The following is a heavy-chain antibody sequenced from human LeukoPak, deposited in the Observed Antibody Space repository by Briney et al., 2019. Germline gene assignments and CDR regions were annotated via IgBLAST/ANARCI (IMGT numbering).Heavy chain of an antibody. Sequence: GGSLRLSCAASGFTFSSYAMHWVRQAPGKGLEWVAVISYDGSNKYYADSVKGRFTISRDNSKNTLYLQMNSLRAEDTAVYYCARAVRAVARSRGGFDPWGQGTLVTVSS. CDR3: ARAVRAVARSRGGFDP. J-gene: IGHJ5*02. CDR1: GFTFSSYA. D-gene: IGHD6-19*01. V-gene: IGHV3-30-3*01. CDR2: ISYDGSNK.